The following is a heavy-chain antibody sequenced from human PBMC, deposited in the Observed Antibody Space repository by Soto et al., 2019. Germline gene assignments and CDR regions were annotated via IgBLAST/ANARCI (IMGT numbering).Heavy chain of an antibody. D-gene: IGHD3-3*01. Sequence: QLHLVQSGAVVKKPGASVTVSCSASGYPVTAYYMHWVRQAPGRGLEWMGGINPATGAAKYTQTVQGRVTKTRDTSTSTVLREPSGPTSGDPAAFCGAGGGGVGVAGSAAFDMWGQGTVVTVSS. CDR3: AGGGGVGVAGSAAFDM. V-gene: IGHV1-2*02. CDR1: GYPVTAYY. CDR2: INPATGAA. J-gene: IGHJ3*02.